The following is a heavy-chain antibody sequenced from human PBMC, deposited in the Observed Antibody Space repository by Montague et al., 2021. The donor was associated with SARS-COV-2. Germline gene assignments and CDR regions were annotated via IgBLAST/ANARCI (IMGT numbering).Heavy chain of an antibody. CDR1: GFTFSSYA. D-gene: IGHD1-7*01. J-gene: IGHJ6*02. CDR2: ISYDGSNK. Sequence: SLRLSCAASGFTFSSYAMHWVRQAPGKGLEWVAVISYDGSNKYYADSVKGRFTISRDNSKNTLYLQMNSLRAEDTAVYYCARDEGLKRITGTHGFGYYYGMDVWGQGTTVTVS. V-gene: IGHV3-30-3*01. CDR3: ARDEGLKRITGTHGFGYYYGMDV.